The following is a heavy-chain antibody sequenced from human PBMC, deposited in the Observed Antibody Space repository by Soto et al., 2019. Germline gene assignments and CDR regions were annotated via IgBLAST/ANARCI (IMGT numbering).Heavy chain of an antibody. CDR2: ISYDGSNK. Sequence: QVQLVESGGGVVQPGRSLRLSCAASGFTLSSYAMHWVRQAPGKGLEWVAVISYDGSNKYYADSVKGRFTISRDNSKNTLYLQMNSLRAEDTAVYYCARDRVTKVIYNWFDPWGRGTLVTVSS. V-gene: IGHV3-30-3*01. J-gene: IGHJ5*02. D-gene: IGHD4-17*01. CDR3: ARDRVTKVIYNWFDP. CDR1: GFTLSSYA.